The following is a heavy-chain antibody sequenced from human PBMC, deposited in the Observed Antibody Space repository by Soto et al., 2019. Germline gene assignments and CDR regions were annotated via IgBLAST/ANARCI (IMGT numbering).Heavy chain of an antibody. CDR3: AKVLNSGYYFSRFDY. CDR2: ITGSGGSA. Sequence: VSLRLSCAASGFTFSSYAMSWVRQAPGKGLEWVSGITGSGGSANYADSVKGRFTVSRDNSKNTLYLQMNSLRAEDTAVYYCAKVLNSGYYFSRFDYWGQGTLVTVS. D-gene: IGHD3-22*01. V-gene: IGHV3-23*01. CDR1: GFTFSSYA. J-gene: IGHJ4*02.